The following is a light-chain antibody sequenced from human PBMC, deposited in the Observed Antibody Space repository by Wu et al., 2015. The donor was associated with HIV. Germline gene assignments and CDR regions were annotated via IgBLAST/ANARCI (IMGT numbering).Light chain of an antibody. CDR1: QSVSSSY. J-gene: IGKJ4*01. V-gene: IGKV3-20*01. CDR2: GVS. CDR3: QQYGSSVPH. Sequence: EIVLTQSPGTLSLSPGERATLFCRASQSVSSSYLAWYQQKPGQAPRLLFYGVSSRATGIPDRFSGSGSGTDFTLTISRLEPEDFAIYYCQQYGSSVPHFGGETKVEIK.